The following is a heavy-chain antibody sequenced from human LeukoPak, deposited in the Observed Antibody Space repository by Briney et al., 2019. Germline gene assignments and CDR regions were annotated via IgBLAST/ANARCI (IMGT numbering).Heavy chain of an antibody. V-gene: IGHV1-18*01. CDR2: ISAYNGNT. Sequence: ASVKVSCKASGYTFTSYGISWVRQAPGQGLEWMGWISAYNGNTNYAQKLQGRVTMTTDTSTSTAYMELRSLRSEDTAVYYCARGYCSSTSCYHFDYWGQGTLVTVSS. CDR1: GYTFTSYG. D-gene: IGHD2-2*01. CDR3: ARGYCSSTSCYHFDY. J-gene: IGHJ4*02.